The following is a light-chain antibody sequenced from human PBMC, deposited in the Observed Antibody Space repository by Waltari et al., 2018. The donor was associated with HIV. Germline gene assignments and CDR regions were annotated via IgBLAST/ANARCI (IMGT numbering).Light chain of an antibody. CDR2: EVS. CDR3: CSYATSSTSLYV. J-gene: IGLJ1*01. V-gene: IGLV2-23*02. Sequence: QSALTQPASVSGSPGQSITISCIGTSSHVGNYKLVSWYQQHPGKAPKLMIYEVSKRPSGVSNRFSGSKSGNTASLTISGLQADDEADYYCCSYATSSTSLYVFGTGTKVTVL. CDR1: SSHVGNYKL.